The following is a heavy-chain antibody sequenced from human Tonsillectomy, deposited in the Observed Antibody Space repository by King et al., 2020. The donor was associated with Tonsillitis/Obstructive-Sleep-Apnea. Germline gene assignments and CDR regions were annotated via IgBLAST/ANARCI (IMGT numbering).Heavy chain of an antibody. CDR1: GGSISSSSYY. D-gene: IGHD2-2*01. CDR2: IYYSGST. Sequence: LQLQESGPGLVKPSETLSLTCTVSGGSISSSSYYWGWIRQPPGKGLEWIGSIYYSGSTYYNPSLKSRVTISVDTSKNQFSLKLSSVTAADTAVYYCARLDCSSTSCLLQHWGQGTLVTVSS. J-gene: IGHJ1*01. V-gene: IGHV4-39*01. CDR3: ARLDCSSTSCLLQH.